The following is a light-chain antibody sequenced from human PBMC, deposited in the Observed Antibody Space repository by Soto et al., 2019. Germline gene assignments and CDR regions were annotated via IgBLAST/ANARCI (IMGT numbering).Light chain of an antibody. V-gene: IGKV3-20*01. CDR3: HQYDSSPAT. Sequence: EIVLTQSPGTLSLSPGESATLSCRASQSFSSGYLAWYQQKPGQAPRLLIYGASSRATDIPDRFSGSGSGTDFTLTISRLEPEDFAVYYCHQYDSSPATFGQGTKVDIK. CDR2: GAS. J-gene: IGKJ1*01. CDR1: QSFSSGY.